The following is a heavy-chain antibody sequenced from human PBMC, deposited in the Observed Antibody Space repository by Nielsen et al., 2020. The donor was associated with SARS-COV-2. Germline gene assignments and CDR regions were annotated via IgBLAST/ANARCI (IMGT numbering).Heavy chain of an antibody. J-gene: IGHJ4*02. V-gene: IGHV1-18*01. D-gene: IGHD6-6*01. CDR3: ARDSLGGYSSSSGEDY. CDR1: GYTFTSYG. CDR2: ISAYNGNT. Sequence: ASVKVSCKASGYTFTSYGISWVRQAPGQGLEWMGWISAYNGNTNYAQKLQGRVTMTTDTSTSTAYMELRSLRPDDTAVYYCARDSLGGYSSSSGEDYWGQGTLVTVSS.